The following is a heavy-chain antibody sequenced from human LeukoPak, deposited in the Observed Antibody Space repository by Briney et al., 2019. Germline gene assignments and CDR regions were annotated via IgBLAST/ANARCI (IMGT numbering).Heavy chain of an antibody. V-gene: IGHV4-61*02. D-gene: IGHD1-1*01. J-gene: IGHJ4*02. Sequence: PSETLSLTCTVSGGSISSGSYYWSWIRQPAGKGLEWIGRIYTSGSTNYNPSLKSRVTISVDTSKNQFSLKVSSVTAADTAMYYCATTRWTSERGGFDYWGQGTLVTVSS. CDR3: ATTRWTSERGGFDY. CDR2: IYTSGST. CDR1: GGSISSGSYY.